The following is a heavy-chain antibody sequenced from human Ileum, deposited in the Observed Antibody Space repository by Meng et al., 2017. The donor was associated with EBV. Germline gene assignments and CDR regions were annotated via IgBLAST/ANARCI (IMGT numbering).Heavy chain of an antibody. V-gene: IGHV4-34*12. CDR3: ARRPTGIDY. D-gene: IGHD2-8*02. CDR1: GGSLSGAY. CDR2: IIHGGSP. J-gene: IGHJ4*02. Sequence: QVHRPRWGDGLLKPSETLSPTCAVNGGSLSGAYWNWIRQPPGKGLEWIGEIIHGGSPSYNPSLKSRVTISIDTSKNQLSLTLSSVTAADTAVYYCARRPTGIDYWGQGTLVTVSS.